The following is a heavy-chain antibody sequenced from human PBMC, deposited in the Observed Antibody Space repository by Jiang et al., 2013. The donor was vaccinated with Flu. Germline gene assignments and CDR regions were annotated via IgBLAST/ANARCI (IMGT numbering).Heavy chain of an antibody. V-gene: IGHV1-8*02. D-gene: IGHD3-10*01. CDR1: GYTFTYRY. Sequence: QLVESGAEVKKTGSSVKVSCKASGYTFTYRYLHWVRQATGQGLEWMGWMNPNSGNTGYAQKFQGRVTMTRNTSVSTAYMELSSLRSEDTAVYYCARAGYYGSGSYCWGQGTLVTVSS. CDR2: MNPNSGNT. J-gene: IGHJ4*02. CDR3: ARAGYYGSGSYC.